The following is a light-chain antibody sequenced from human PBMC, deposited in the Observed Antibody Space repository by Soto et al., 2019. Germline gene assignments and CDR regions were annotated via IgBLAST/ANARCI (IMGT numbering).Light chain of an antibody. CDR2: LTS. Sequence: EILFTQSPATLSGFPVERATLSFIASQAVNTRLAWYQHKPGQAPRLLIYLTSNRATGIPARFSGSGSGTDFTLTISSLEPEDSAVYYCQQRSYWPPYTFGQGTKVDIK. J-gene: IGKJ2*01. CDR1: QAVNTR. V-gene: IGKV3-11*01. CDR3: QQRSYWPPYT.